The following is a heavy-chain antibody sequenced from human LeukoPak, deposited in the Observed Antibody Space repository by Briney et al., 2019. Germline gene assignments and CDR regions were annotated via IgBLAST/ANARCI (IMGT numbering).Heavy chain of an antibody. J-gene: IGHJ6*02. CDR2: FDPEDGET. V-gene: IGHV1-24*01. D-gene: IGHD3-3*01. CDR1: GYTLTELS. CDR3: AKSVAIYFYYGLDV. Sequence: ASVKVSCKVSGYTLTELSMHWVRQAPGKGLEWMGGFDPEDGETIYAQKFQGRVTMTEDTSTDTAYMELNSLRAEDTAPYYCAKSVAIYFYYGLDVWGQGTTVTVSS.